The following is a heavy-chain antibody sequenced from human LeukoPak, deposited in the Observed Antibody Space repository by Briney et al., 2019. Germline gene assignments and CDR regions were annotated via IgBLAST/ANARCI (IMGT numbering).Heavy chain of an antibody. CDR3: ARDSSGWWGVYDY. CDR1: GGSISSSSYY. CDR2: IYHSGST. J-gene: IGHJ4*02. V-gene: IGHV4-39*07. D-gene: IGHD6-19*01. Sequence: PSETLSLTCTVSGGSISSSSYYWGWIRQPPGKGLEWIGSIYHSGSTYYNPSLKSRVTISVDTSKNQFSLKLSSVTAADTAVYYCARDSSGWWGVYDYWGQGTLVTVSS.